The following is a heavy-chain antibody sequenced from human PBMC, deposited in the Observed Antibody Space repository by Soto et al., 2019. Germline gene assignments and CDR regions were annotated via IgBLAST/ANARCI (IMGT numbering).Heavy chain of an antibody. D-gene: IGHD6-19*01. V-gene: IGHV3-23*01. CDR3: AKLSSGFYNNFDY. J-gene: IGHJ4*02. CDR2: ITGTGGST. Sequence: EVQLLESGGGLVQPGGSLRLSCAASGFTCSGYAMSWVRQAPGKGLEWVSTITGTGGSTYYADSVTGRFTISRDKSKNTVYLQMDSLRAEDTAVYYCAKLSSGFYNNFDYWGQGTLVTVSS. CDR1: GFTCSGYA.